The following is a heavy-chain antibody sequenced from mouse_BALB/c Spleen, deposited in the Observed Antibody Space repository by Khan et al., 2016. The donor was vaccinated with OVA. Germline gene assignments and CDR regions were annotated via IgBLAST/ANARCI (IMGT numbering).Heavy chain of an antibody. J-gene: IGHJ4*01. V-gene: IGHV1-63*02. Sequence: QVQLQQSGAELVRPGTSVKMSCKAAGYRFTNYWIGWVKQRPGHGLAWIGDIYPGSGNTNYNEKFRGKATLTADTSSSTAYMQLSSLTSEASAIYYCARRFCYGSRYYSMDAWGQGTSVTVSA. CDR3: ARRFCYGSRYYSMDA. D-gene: IGHD1-1*01. CDR2: IYPGSGNT. CDR1: GYRFTNYW.